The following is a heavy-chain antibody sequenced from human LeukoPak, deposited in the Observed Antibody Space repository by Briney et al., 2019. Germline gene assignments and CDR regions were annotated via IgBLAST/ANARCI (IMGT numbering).Heavy chain of an antibody. CDR2: INHSGST. Sequence: SETLSLTCTVSGGSISSYYWSWIRQPPGKGLEWIGEINHSGSTNYNPSLKSRVTISVDTSKNQFSLKLSSVTAADTAVYYCARGPLVSIDYWGQGTLVTVSS. CDR3: ARGPLVSIDY. J-gene: IGHJ4*02. CDR1: GGSISSYY. V-gene: IGHV4-34*01. D-gene: IGHD2-8*01.